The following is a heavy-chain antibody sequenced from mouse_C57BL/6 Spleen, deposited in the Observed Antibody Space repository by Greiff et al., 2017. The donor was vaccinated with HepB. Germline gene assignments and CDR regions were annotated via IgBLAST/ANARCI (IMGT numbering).Heavy chain of an antibody. CDR3: ARSGGFPYYFDY. D-gene: IGHD3-1*01. V-gene: IGHV1-76*01. CDR2: IYPGSGNT. J-gene: IGHJ2*01. CDR1: GYTFTDYY. Sequence: VKLMESGAELVRPGASVKLSCKASGYTFTDYYINWVKQRPGQGLEWIARIYPGSGNTYYNEKFKGKATLTAEKSSSTAYMQLSSLTSEDSAVYFCARSGGFPYYFDYWGQGTTLTVSS.